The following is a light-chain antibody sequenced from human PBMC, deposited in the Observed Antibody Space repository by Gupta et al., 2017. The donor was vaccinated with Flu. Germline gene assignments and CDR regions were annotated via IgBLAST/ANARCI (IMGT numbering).Light chain of an antibody. CDR3: SSYAGNNNWV. Sequence: SSDVGGYNYIAGYQQHQGEATKLVIFEVGGRPSGVPDRFSGSKCGNMASLTVSGLQAEDEAHYYCSSYAGNNNWVFGGGTKLTVL. J-gene: IGLJ3*02. V-gene: IGLV2-8*01. CDR1: SSDVGGYNY. CDR2: EVG.